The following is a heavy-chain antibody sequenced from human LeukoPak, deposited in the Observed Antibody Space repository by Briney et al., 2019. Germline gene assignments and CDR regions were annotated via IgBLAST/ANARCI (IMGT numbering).Heavy chain of an antibody. J-gene: IGHJ6*04. V-gene: IGHV1-2*04. CDR2: INPNSGGT. CDR1: GYTFTGYY. Sequence: WASVKVSCKASGYTFTGYYMHWVRQAPGQGLEWMEWINPNSGGTNYAQKFQGWVTMTRDTSISTAYMELSRLRSDDTAVYYCAREDSSGWSSGHYYGMDVWGKGTTVTVSS. CDR3: AREDSSGWSSGHYYGMDV. D-gene: IGHD6-19*01.